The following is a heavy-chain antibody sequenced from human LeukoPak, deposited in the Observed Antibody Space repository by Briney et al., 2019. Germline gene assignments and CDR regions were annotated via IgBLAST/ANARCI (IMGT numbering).Heavy chain of an antibody. CDR1: GFIVNTYY. D-gene: IGHD3-22*01. CDR3: ARDLGYDSSVILRLDAFDI. CDR2: IKQDGSEK. J-gene: IGHJ3*02. Sequence: GGSLRLSCAVSGFIVNTYYMSWVRQAPGKGLEWVANIKQDGSEKYYVDSVKGRFTISRDNAKNSLYLQMNSLRAEDTAVYYCARDLGYDSSVILRLDAFDIWGQGIMVTVSS. V-gene: IGHV3-7*01.